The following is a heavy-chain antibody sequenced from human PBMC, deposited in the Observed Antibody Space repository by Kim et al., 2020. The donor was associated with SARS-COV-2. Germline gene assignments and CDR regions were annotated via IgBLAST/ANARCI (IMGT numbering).Heavy chain of an antibody. CDR1: GFNFYTYA. J-gene: IGHJ4*02. D-gene: IGHD3-10*01. V-gene: IGHV3-30*18. Sequence: GGSLRLSCAASGFNFYTYAMHWVRQAPGKGLEGVALISYDGTTNYYSDSVRGRFTISRDNSKNTLYLQMNSLRPEDTAVYYCAKLRVRGVHYFDSWGQGTPVTVSS. CDR2: ISYDGTTN. CDR3: AKLRVRGVHYFDS.